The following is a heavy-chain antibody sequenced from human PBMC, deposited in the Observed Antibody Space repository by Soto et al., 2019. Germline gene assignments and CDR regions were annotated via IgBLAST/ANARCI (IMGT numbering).Heavy chain of an antibody. V-gene: IGHV1-18*01. J-gene: IGHJ6*02. Sequence: GASVKVSCKASGYTFTRSGISWVRQAPGQGLEWMGWISTYNGDTNYAQTFQGRVTMTTDTSTSTVHMEVRSLRSDDTAVYYCAREGVAPYYYYGMDVWGQVNPVTVS. D-gene: IGHD5-12*01. CDR1: GYTFTRSG. CDR3: AREGVAPYYYYGMDV. CDR2: ISTYNGDT.